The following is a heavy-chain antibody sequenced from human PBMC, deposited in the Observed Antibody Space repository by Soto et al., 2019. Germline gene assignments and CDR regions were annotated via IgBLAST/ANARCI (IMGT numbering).Heavy chain of an antibody. J-gene: IGHJ5*02. Sequence: ASVKVSCRASGYTFTIYAMHWVRQAPGQRLEWMGWINAGNGNTGYAQKFQCRVTMTRNTSLSTAYMELSSLRSEATAVYYCARGRVGATTTRRMRWFDPWGQGTLVTVS. CDR3: ARGRVGATTTRRMRWFDP. CDR1: GYTFTIYA. V-gene: IGHV1-3*01. CDR2: INAGNGNT. D-gene: IGHD1-26*01.